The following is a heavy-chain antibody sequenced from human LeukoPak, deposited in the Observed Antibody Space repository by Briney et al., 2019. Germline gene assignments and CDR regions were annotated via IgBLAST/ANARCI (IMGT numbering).Heavy chain of an antibody. CDR1: GDSISTYY. CDR2: ICNSGGT. J-gene: IGHJ5*02. V-gene: IGHV4-4*09. CDR3: AKTGRPNNSGWYRWFDP. Sequence: SDTLSLTCTVSGDSISTYYWSWIRQPPGKGLEWIGCICNSGGTDYNPSLKSRVTISVDTSKNQFSLNLSSVTAADTAVYYCAKTGRPNNSGWYRWFDPWGQGTLATVSS. D-gene: IGHD6-19*01.